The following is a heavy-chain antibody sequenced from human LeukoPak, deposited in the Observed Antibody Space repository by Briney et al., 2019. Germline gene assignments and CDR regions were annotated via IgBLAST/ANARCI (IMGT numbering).Heavy chain of an antibody. CDR2: INPNSGGT. Sequence: ASVKVSCKASGYTFTSYGISWVRQAPGQGLEWMGWINPNSGGTNYAQKFQGRVTMTRDTSISTAYMGLSRLRSDDTAVYYCARGPDAFDIWGQGTMVTVSS. V-gene: IGHV1-2*02. CDR1: GYTFTSYG. CDR3: ARGPDAFDI. J-gene: IGHJ3*02.